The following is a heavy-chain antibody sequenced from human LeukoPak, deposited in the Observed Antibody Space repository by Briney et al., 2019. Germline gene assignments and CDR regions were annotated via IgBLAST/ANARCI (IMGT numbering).Heavy chain of an antibody. CDR2: INPNSGGT. D-gene: IGHD2-2*01. Sequence: ASVKASCKASGYTFTGYYMHWARQAPGQGLEWMGWINPNSGGTNYAQQFQGRVTMTRDTSISTAFMELSRLRSDDTAVYYCARGRGSTSSNFDYWGQGTLVTVSS. CDR1: GYTFTGYY. J-gene: IGHJ4*02. CDR3: ARGRGSTSSNFDY. V-gene: IGHV1-2*02.